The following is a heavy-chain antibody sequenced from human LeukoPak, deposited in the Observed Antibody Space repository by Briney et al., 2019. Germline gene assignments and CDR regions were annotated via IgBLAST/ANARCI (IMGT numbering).Heavy chain of an antibody. CDR3: ARGRPAAGIYYYYYMDV. D-gene: IGHD6-13*01. V-gene: IGHV4-34*01. CDR2: INRSGST. Sequence: SETLSLTCAVYGGSFSGYYWSWIRQPPGKGLEWIGEINRSGSTNYNPSLKSRVTISVDTSKNQFSLKLSSVTAADTAVYYCARGRPAAGIYYYYYMDVWGKGTTVTVSS. CDR1: GGSFSGYY. J-gene: IGHJ6*03.